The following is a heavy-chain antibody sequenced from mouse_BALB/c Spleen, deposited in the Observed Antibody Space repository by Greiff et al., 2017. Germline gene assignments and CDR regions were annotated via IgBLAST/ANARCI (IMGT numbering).Heavy chain of an antibody. D-gene: IGHD1-1*01. CDR2: IDPENGNT. V-gene: IGHV14-1*02. CDR1: GFNIKDYY. J-gene: IGHJ4*01. CDR3: ARDGSSYGYAMDY. Sequence: EVQLVESGAELVRPGALVKLSCKASGFNIKDYYMHWVKQRPEQGLEWIGWIDPENGNTIYDPKFQGKASITADTSSNTAYLQLSSLTSEDTAVYYCARDGSSYGYAMDYWGQGTSVTVSS.